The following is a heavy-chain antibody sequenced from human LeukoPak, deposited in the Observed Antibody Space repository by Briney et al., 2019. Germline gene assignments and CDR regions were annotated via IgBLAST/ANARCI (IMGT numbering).Heavy chain of an antibody. CDR1: GGSISSYY. D-gene: IGHD6-6*01. CDR2: IYYSGST. V-gene: IGHV4-59*08. J-gene: IGHJ4*02. Sequence: SETLSLTCTVSGGSISSYYWSWIRQPPGKGLEWIGYIYYSGSTNYNPPLKSRVTISVDTSKNQFSLKLSSVTAADTAVYYCARGEYSSSSLNNWGQGTLVTVSS. CDR3: ARGEYSSSSLNN.